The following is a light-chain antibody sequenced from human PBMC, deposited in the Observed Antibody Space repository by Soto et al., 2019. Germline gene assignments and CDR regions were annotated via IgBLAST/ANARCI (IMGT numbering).Light chain of an antibody. CDR3: QQYDHLSLT. CDR2: DAS. J-gene: IGKJ4*01. Sequence: DIQMTQSPSSLSASVGDRVTITCQASQDITNSLNWYQQKPGKAPNLLIFDASNLDAGVPSRFSGSGSGKYFTFTIHSLQPEDVATYYCQQYDHLSLTFGGGTKVEIK. CDR1: QDITNS. V-gene: IGKV1-33*01.